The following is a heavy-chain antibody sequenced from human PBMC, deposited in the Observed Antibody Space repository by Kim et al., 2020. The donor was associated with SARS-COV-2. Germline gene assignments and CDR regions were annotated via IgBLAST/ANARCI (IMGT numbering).Heavy chain of an antibody. D-gene: IGHD3-10*01. CDR2: IYYSGST. CDR3: ARLSRTLWFGELFSHTYPDDAFDI. V-gene: IGHV4-39*01. J-gene: IGHJ3*02. CDR1: GGSISSSSYY. Sequence: SETLSLTCTVSGGSISSSSYYWGWIRQPPGKGLEWIGSIYYSGSTYYNPSLKSRVTISVDTSKNQFSLKLSSVTAADTAVYYCARLSRTLWFGELFSHTYPDDAFDIWGQGTMVTVSS.